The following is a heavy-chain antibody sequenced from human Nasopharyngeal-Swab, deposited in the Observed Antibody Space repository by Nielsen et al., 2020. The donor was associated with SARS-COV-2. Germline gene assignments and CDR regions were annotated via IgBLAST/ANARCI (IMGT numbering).Heavy chain of an antibody. CDR1: GYTLTEFS. D-gene: IGHD1-1*01. J-gene: IGHJ6*02. Sequence: ASVKVSCKVSGYTLTEFSMHWVRQAPGQGLEWMGWMNPNSGNTGYTQKFQGRVTMTRNTSISTAYMELSSLRSEDTAVYYCAISLNWYYYYYGMDVWGQGTTVTVSS. V-gene: IGHV1-8*01. CDR2: MNPNSGNT. CDR3: AISLNWYYYYYGMDV.